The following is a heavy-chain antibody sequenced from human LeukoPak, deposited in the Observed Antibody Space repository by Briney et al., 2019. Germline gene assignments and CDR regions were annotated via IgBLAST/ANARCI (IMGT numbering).Heavy chain of an antibody. J-gene: IGHJ5*02. V-gene: IGHV1-2*02. Sequence: GASVKVSCKASGYTFTGSYIHWVRQAPGQELEWMGWINPNSGGTNYAQKFQGRVTMTRDTSISTAYMELSSLRSDDTAVYYCARGRGLYSSGWFDPWGQGTLVTVSS. D-gene: IGHD6-19*01. CDR1: GYTFTGSY. CDR3: ARGRGLYSSGWFDP. CDR2: INPNSGGT.